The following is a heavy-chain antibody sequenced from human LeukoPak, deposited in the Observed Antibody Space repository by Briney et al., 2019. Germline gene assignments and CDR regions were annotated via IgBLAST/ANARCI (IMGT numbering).Heavy chain of an antibody. Sequence: PSETLSLTCTVSGGSISSSNNYWGWVRQPPGKGLEWIGTIYYGGTTTYYKPSLKSRVTISVDTSKNQFSLKLSSVTAADTAVYYCARHEEEDGYNAKTIDYWGQGTLVTVSS. V-gene: IGHV4-39*01. J-gene: IGHJ4*02. CDR2: IYYGGTTT. D-gene: IGHD5-24*01. CDR3: ARHEEEDGYNAKTIDY. CDR1: GGSISSSNNY.